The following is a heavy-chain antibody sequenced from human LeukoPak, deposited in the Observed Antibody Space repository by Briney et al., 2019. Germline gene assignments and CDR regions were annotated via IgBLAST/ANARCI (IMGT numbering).Heavy chain of an antibody. CDR2: ISSSGSTI. CDR3: ARENWGTFDY. CDR1: GFTFSSYE. J-gene: IGHJ4*02. V-gene: IGHV3-48*03. Sequence: GGSLRLSCAASGFTFSSYEMNWVRQAPGKGLEWVSYISSSGSTIYYVDFVKGRFTISRDNAKNSVYLQMNSLRADDTAVYYCARENWGTFDYWGQGTLVTVSS. D-gene: IGHD7-27*01.